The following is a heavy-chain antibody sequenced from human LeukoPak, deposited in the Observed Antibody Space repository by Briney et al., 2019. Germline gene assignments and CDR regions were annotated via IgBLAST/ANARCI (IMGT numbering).Heavy chain of an antibody. CDR2: IKQDGSEK. V-gene: IGHV3-7*01. CDR3: ARSRVFRGVSYYFDY. D-gene: IGHD3-10*01. Sequence: GGSLRLSCAASGFTFSSYWMSWVRQAPGKGLEWVANIKQDGSEKYYVDSVKGRFTISRDNAKNSLYLQMNSLRAEDTAVYYCARSRVFRGVSYYFDYWGQGTLITVSS. J-gene: IGHJ4*02. CDR1: GFTFSSYW.